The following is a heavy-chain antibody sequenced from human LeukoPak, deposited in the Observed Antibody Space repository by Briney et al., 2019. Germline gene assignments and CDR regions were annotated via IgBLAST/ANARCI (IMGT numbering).Heavy chain of an antibody. CDR2: INHSGST. V-gene: IGHV4-34*01. CDR3: ARRSPGIAAAGARPGIDY. D-gene: IGHD6-13*01. Sequence: SETLSLTCAVYGGSFSGYYWSWIRQPPGKGLEWIGEINHSGSTNYNPSLNIRVTISVDPSKNQFSLKLSSVTAADTAVYYCARRSPGIAAAGARPGIDYWGQGTLVTVSS. J-gene: IGHJ4*02. CDR1: GGSFSGYY.